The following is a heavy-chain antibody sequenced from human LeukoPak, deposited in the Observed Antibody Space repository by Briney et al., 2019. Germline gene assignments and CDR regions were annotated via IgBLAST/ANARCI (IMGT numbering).Heavy chain of an antibody. V-gene: IGHV3-30-3*01. CDR3: AREAGEDDYGDYGSN. CDR2: ISYDGSNK. J-gene: IGHJ4*02. D-gene: IGHD4-17*01. CDR1: GFTFSSYA. Sequence: GGSLRLFCAASGFTFSSYAMHWVRQAPGKGLEWVAVISYDGSNKYYADSVKGRFTISRDNSKNTLYLQMNSLRAEDTAVYYCAREAGEDDYGDYGSNWGQGTLVTVSS.